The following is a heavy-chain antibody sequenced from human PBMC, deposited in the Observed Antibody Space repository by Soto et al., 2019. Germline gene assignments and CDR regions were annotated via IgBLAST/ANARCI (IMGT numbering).Heavy chain of an antibody. J-gene: IGHJ4*02. V-gene: IGHV1-69*01. D-gene: IGHD3-9*01. CDR3: ARGSDILTGTNAPFAN. CDR1: GGTFGRYT. CDR2: IIPVLGNA. Sequence: QVQLVQSGAQVKKPGSSVKVSCTASGGTFGRYTISWVRQAPGQGLEWMGGIIPVLGNANLAQKFQDRVTFTADESTSTAYMELSSLRSEDTAVYYCARGSDILTGTNAPFANWGQGTLVTVYS.